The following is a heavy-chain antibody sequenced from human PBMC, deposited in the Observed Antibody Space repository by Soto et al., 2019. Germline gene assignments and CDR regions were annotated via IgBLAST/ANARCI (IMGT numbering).Heavy chain of an antibody. CDR1: GFTFSDYA. J-gene: IGHJ5*02. CDR2: VGGGGADT. CDR3: AKDAVPYNGQWDWFDR. Sequence: DVQLLESGGGLIQPGGSLRLSSAASGFTFSDYAMTWVRQAPGKGLEWYSGVGGGGADTYYAEFVKGRFTISRDNSKNTLYLQMNSLRAEDTAVYYCAKDAVPYNGQWDWFDRWGQGTLVTVSS. V-gene: IGHV3-23*01. D-gene: IGHD3-10*01.